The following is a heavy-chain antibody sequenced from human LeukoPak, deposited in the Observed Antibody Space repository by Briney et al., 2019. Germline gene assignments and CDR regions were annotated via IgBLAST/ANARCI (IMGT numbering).Heavy chain of an antibody. J-gene: IGHJ4*02. CDR2: IYQSGSI. CDR3: ARVGYDYVWGSYRYYYFDY. V-gene: IGHV4-4*02. Sequence: NPSETLSLTCAASGGSVSSLNWWSWVRQPPGKGLEWIGEIYQSGSINYNPSLKSRVTISVDTSKNQFSLKLSSVTAADTAVYYCARVGYDYVWGSYRYYYFDYWGQGTLVTVSS. D-gene: IGHD3-16*02. CDR1: GGSVSSLNW.